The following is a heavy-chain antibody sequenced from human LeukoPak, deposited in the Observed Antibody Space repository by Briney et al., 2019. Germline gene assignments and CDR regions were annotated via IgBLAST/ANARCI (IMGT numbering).Heavy chain of an antibody. CDR3: ARGGYCSRTSCYGFPY. J-gene: IGHJ4*02. Sequence: ASVKVSCKASGGTFSSYAISWARQAPGQGLEWMGRIIPILGIANYAQKFQGRVTITADKSTSTAYMELSSLRSEDTAVYYCARGGYCSRTSCYGFPYWGQGTLVTVSS. D-gene: IGHD2-2*01. CDR2: IIPILGIA. CDR1: GGTFSSYA. V-gene: IGHV1-69*04.